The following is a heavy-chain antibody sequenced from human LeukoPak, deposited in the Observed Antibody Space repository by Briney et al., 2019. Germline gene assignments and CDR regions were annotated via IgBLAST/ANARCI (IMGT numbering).Heavy chain of an antibody. CDR3: ARDQDQNAFDI. CDR2: INPNSGGT. J-gene: IGHJ3*02. D-gene: IGHD2-15*01. V-gene: IGHV1-2*06. CDR1: GYTFTGYY. Sequence: ASVKVSCKASGYTFTGYYMHWVRQAPGQGLEWMGRINPNSGGTNYAQKFQGRVTMTRDTSISTAYMELSSLRSEDTAVYYCARDQDQNAFDIWGQGTMVTVSS.